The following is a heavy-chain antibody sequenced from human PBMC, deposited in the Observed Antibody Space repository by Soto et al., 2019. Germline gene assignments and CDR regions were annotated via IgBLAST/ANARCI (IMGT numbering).Heavy chain of an antibody. CDR3: ARDGPPTDY. Sequence: ASVKVSCKASGFTFTNHAMQWVRQAPGQRLEWMGWINAGNGDTRYSQNFQGRVTITTDTSTSTAYMELSSLRPDDTAVYYCARDGPPTDYWGQGTLVTVS. V-gene: IGHV1-3*01. J-gene: IGHJ4*02. CDR2: INAGNGDT. CDR1: GFTFTNHA.